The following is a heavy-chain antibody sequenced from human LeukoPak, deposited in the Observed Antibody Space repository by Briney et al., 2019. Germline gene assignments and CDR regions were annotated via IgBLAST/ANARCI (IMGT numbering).Heavy chain of an antibody. D-gene: IGHD3-10*01. Sequence: SETLSLTCTVSGXSMSRGGYYWSSIRQHPGKGLEWIGYIYYSGSTYYNPSLKSRVTISVDTSKNQFSLKLSSVTAADTAVYYCARERRFGDYYGMNVWGQGTTVTVSS. CDR1: GXSMSRGGYY. J-gene: IGHJ6*02. CDR3: ARERRFGDYYGMNV. V-gene: IGHV4-31*03. CDR2: IYYSGST.